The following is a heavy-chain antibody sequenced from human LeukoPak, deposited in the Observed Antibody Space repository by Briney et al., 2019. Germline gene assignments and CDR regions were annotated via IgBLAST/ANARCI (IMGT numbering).Heavy chain of an antibody. J-gene: IGHJ6*03. CDR3: ARINMERIGYSSSWYAHRDGGYYYYYMDV. D-gene: IGHD6-13*01. Sequence: SGTLSLTCAVSGGSISSSNWWSWVRQPPGKGLEWIGEIYHSGSTNYNPSLKSRVTISVDKSKNQFPLKLSSVTAADTAVYYCARINMERIGYSSSWYAHRDGGYYYYYMDVWGKGTTVTVSS. V-gene: IGHV4-4*02. CDR2: IYHSGST. CDR1: GGSISSSNW.